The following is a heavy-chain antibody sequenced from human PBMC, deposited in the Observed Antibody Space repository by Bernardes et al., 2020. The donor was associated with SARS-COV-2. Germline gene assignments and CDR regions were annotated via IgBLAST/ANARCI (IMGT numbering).Heavy chain of an antibody. CDR2: ITDSGDST. CDR1: GFTFSNYA. V-gene: IGHV3-23*01. CDR3: ARDLPPVRFDY. Sequence: GGSLRLSCAASGFTFSNYAMSWVRQAPGKGLEWVSTITDSGDSTYYADSVKGRFTISRDIAKNSLYLQMNSLRAEDTAVYYCARDLPPVRFDYWGQGTLVTVSS. J-gene: IGHJ4*02. D-gene: IGHD3-10*01.